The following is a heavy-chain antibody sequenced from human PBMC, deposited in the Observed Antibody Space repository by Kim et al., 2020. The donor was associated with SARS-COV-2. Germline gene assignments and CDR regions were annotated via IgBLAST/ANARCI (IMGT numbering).Heavy chain of an antibody. CDR3: ARLVTMVRGVIVNHFDY. CDR1: GGSISSSSYY. CDR2: IYYSGST. D-gene: IGHD3-10*01. Sequence: SETLSLTCTVSGGSISSSSYYWGWIRQPPGKGLEWIGSIYYSGSTYYNPSLKSRVTISVDTSKNQFSLKLSSVTAADTAVYYCARLVTMVRGVIVNHFDYWGQGTLVTVSS. J-gene: IGHJ4*02. V-gene: IGHV4-39*01.